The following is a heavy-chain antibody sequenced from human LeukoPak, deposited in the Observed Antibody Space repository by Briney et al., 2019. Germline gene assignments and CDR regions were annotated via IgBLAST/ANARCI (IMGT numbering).Heavy chain of an antibody. CDR2: IIPILGIA. D-gene: IGHD5-18*01. J-gene: IGHJ3*02. CDR3: AXXPSTAMVYDAFDI. CDR1: GGTFSSCA. V-gene: IGHV1-69*04. Sequence: SVKVSCKASGGTFSSCAISWVRQAPGQGLEWMGRIIPILGIANYAQKFQGRVTITADKSTSTAYMELSSLRSEDTAVYYCAXXPSTAMVYDAFDIWGQGTMVTVSS.